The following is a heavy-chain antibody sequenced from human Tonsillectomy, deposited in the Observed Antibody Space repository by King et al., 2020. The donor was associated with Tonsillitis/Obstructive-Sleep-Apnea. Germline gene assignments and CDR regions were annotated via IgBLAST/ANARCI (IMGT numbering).Heavy chain of an antibody. J-gene: IGHJ3*02. Sequence: VQLVESGGGVVQPGRSLRLSCAASGFTFSSYAMHWVRQAPGKGLEWVAVISYDGSNKYYADSVKGRFTISRDNSKNTLYLQMNSLRAEDTAVYYCAGDRSSGWYDAFDIWGQGTMVTVAS. CDR3: AGDRSSGWYDAFDI. CDR1: GFTFSSYA. CDR2: ISYDGSNK. D-gene: IGHD6-19*01. V-gene: IGHV3-30*04.